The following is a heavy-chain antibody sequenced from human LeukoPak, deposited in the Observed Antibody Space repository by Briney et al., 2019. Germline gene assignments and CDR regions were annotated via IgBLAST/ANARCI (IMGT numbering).Heavy chain of an antibody. V-gene: IGHV5-51*01. D-gene: IGHD4-17*01. J-gene: IGHJ4*02. CDR2: IYPDDSDT. CDR3: ARRNGDYVFDY. Sequence: GESLKISCKGSGYSFTNYWITWVRQMPGKGLEWMGIIYPDDSDTRYSPSFQGQVTISADKSFSTAYLQWSSLKASDTAMYYCARRNGDYVFDYWGQGTLVTVSS. CDR1: GYSFTNYW.